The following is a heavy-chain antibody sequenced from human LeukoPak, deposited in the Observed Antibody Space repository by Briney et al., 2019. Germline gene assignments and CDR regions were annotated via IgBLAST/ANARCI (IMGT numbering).Heavy chain of an antibody. CDR2: IIPIFGTA. Sequence: SVKVSCKASGGTFSSYAISWVRQAPGQGLEWMGGIIPIFGTANYAQKFQGRVTITADESTSTAYMELSSLRSEDTAVYYCARDGYYDSSGYYYGSGYFDYWGQGTLVTVSS. J-gene: IGHJ4*02. D-gene: IGHD3-22*01. V-gene: IGHV1-69*13. CDR1: GGTFSSYA. CDR3: ARDGYYDSSGYYYGSGYFDY.